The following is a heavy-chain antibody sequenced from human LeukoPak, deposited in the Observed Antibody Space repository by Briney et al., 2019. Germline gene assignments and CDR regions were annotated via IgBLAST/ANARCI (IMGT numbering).Heavy chain of an antibody. D-gene: IGHD3-10*01. CDR1: GYTFTSYD. Sequence: GASVKVSCKASGYTFTSYDINWVRQATGQGLEWMGWMNPNSGNTGYAQKFQGRVTMTRNTSISTAYMELSSLRSEDTDVYYCARGEYYGYGSGVNCDYWGQGTLVTVSS. J-gene: IGHJ4*02. V-gene: IGHV1-8*01. CDR3: ARGEYYGYGSGVNCDY. CDR2: MNPNSGNT.